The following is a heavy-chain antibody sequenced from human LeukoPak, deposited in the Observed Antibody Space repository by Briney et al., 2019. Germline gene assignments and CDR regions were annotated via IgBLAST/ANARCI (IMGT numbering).Heavy chain of an antibody. Sequence: LSLTCAVYGGSFSGYYWSWIRQPPGKGLEWVSYISSSGSTIYYADSVKGRFTISRDNAKNSLYLQMNSLRAEDTAVYYCARKYNWNDDASAYWGQGTLVTVSS. D-gene: IGHD1-20*01. CDR3: ARKYNWNDDASAY. CDR1: GGSFSGYY. CDR2: ISSSGSTI. V-gene: IGHV3-11*01. J-gene: IGHJ4*02.